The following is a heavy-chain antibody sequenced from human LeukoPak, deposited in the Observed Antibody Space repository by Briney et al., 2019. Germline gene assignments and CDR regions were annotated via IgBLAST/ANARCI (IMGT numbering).Heavy chain of an antibody. CDR2: IYTSGST. CDR1: GGSISSGSYY. J-gene: IGHJ4*02. V-gene: IGHV4-61*02. Sequence: SQTLSLTCTVSGGSISSGSYYWSWIRQPAGKGLEWIGRIYTSGSTNYNPSLKSRVTMSVDTSKNQFSLKLSSVTAADTAVYYCARLAEYGSGSYYLDYWSQGTLVTVSS. CDR3: ARLAEYGSGSYYLDY. D-gene: IGHD3-10*01.